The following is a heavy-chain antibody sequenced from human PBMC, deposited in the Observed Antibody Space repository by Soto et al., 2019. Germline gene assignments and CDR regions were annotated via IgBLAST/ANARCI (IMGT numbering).Heavy chain of an antibody. J-gene: IGHJ6*01. CDR3: AREYSSGWSHSMAV. V-gene: IGHV4-34*04. Sequence: QVQLQQWGAGLLKPSETLSLTCAVYGGSFSGNYWTWIRQPPGKGLEWIGEINYSGSTNNNPTLKSRNTISVDTSMNQSALTLNSVTAADTAVYHCAREYSSGWSHSMAVWAQGPTVTVSS. CDR2: INYSGST. CDR1: GGSFSGNY. D-gene: IGHD6-19*01.